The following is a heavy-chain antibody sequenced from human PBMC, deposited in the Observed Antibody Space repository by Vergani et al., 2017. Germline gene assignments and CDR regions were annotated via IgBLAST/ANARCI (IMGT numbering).Heavy chain of an antibody. J-gene: IGHJ4*02. Sequence: EVQLLESGGALVQPGGSLRLSCAASGFTFSSYAMSWVRQAPGKGLEWVSTISGSGGSTYYTDSVKGRFTISRDNSKNTLYLQMNRLRAEDTAVYYCAKDPDQPRGDRAYYFDYWGQGTLVTVSS. D-gene: IGHD2-2*01. CDR3: AKDPDQPRGDRAYYFDY. CDR1: GFTFSSYA. CDR2: ISGSGGST. V-gene: IGHV3-23*01.